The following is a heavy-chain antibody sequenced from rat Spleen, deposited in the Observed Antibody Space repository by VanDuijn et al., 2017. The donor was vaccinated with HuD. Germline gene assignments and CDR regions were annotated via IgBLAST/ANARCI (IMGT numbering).Heavy chain of an antibody. D-gene: IGHD4-3*01. CDR3: VRERLGVEG. J-gene: IGHJ1*01. V-gene: IGHV4-2*01. CDR1: GFNFNDYW. Sequence: EVKLVESGGGLVQPGRSLKLSCAASGFNFNDYWMGWVRQAPGKGLEWIGEVNKDSRTRKYNPSLEDKFTISRDNAQNTLYLQMSKLGSEDTAIYYCVRERLGVEGWGPGTMVTVSS. CDR2: VNKDSRTR.